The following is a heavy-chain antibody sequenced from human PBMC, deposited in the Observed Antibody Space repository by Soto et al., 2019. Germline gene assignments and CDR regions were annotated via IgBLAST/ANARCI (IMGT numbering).Heavy chain of an antibody. Sequence: SETLSLTCTVSGGSSNGYYYNWIRQAPGQGLEWLGNIYSSGTTKYNPSLKSRVTISVDTSKTQFSLQLSSVTAADTAIYYCARARVSAFWYFDLWGRGTLVTVSS. J-gene: IGHJ2*01. CDR2: IYSSGTT. V-gene: IGHV4-59*01. CDR1: GGSSNGYY. CDR3: ARARVSAFWYFDL. D-gene: IGHD2-21*01.